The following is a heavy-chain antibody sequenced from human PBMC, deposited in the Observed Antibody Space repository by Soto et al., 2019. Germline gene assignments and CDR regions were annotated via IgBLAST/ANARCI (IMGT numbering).Heavy chain of an antibody. CDR3: VRVAYNGYNFDY. D-gene: IGHD5-12*01. CDR2: IYPGDSDS. Sequence: PGESLKISCEASGYPFTRYWIGWVRQMPGKGLDWMGIIYPGDSDSRYSPSFLGQVTFSVDESINTAYLQWNSLKASDTATYFCVRVAYNGYNFDYWGQGTLVTVSS. J-gene: IGHJ4*02. V-gene: IGHV5-51*01. CDR1: GYPFTRYW.